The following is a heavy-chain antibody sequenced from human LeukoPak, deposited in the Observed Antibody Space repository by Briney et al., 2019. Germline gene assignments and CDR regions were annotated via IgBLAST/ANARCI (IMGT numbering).Heavy chain of an antibody. CDR2: ISGSGGST. CDR3: ARKPTRDYYDSSGYYLR. D-gene: IGHD3-22*01. J-gene: IGHJ4*02. Sequence: GGSLRLSCAASGFTFSSYAMSWVRQAPGKGLEWVSAISGSGGSTYYADSVKGRFTISRDNSKNTLYLQMNSLRAEDTAVYYCARKPTRDYYDSSGYYLRWGQGTLVTVSP. CDR1: GFTFSSYA. V-gene: IGHV3-23*01.